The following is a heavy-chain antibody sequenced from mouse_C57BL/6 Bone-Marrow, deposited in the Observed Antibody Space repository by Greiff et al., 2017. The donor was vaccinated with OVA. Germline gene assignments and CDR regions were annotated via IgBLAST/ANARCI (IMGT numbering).Heavy chain of an antibody. CDR2: INPSRGYP. J-gene: IGHJ1*03. CDR3: ARSSSDWYFDG. CDR1: GYTFTSYW. D-gene: IGHD1-1*01. V-gene: IGHV1-7*01. Sequence: VQLQQSGAELAKPGATVKLSCKASGYTFTSYWMHWVKQRPGQGLEWIGYINPSRGYPTSTQHFKDKATLTADKSSSTAYMQLSSLTYEDSAVYYCARSSSDWYFDGWGTGTTVTVSS.